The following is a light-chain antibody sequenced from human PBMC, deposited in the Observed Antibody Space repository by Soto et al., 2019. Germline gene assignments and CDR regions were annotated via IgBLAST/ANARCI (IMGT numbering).Light chain of an antibody. Sequence: DIPMSQSPSTLSGSVGDRVTITCRASQTISSWVAWYQQKPGKAPKLPIYKASTLKSGVPSRFSGSGSGTEFTLSISSLQPDDFATYYCQHYNSYSEAFGQGTKVDIK. J-gene: IGKJ1*01. CDR3: QHYNSYSEA. CDR2: KAS. CDR1: QTISSW. V-gene: IGKV1-5*03.